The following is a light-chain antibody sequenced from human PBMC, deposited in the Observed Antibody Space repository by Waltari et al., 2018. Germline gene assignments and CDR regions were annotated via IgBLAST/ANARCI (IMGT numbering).Light chain of an antibody. J-gene: IGLJ3*02. Sequence: QSALTPPASVPASPGQSLTISCTGTSSGAGNYNLVSWYQQYPGKAPKVMIYDDNRRPSGVSDRFSGSKSGNTASLTISGVQAEDEADYYCCSYAGSYTWVFGGGTKLTVL. CDR1: SSGAGNYNL. CDR2: DDN. CDR3: CSYAGSYTWV. V-gene: IGLV2-23*01.